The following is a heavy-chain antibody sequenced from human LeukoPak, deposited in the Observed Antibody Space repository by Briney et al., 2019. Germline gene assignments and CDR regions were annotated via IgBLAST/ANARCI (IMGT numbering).Heavy chain of an antibody. CDR2: IYYSGST. D-gene: IGHD3-10*01. Sequence: SETLSLTCTVSGGSISSYYWSWIRQPPGKGLEWIGYIYYSGSTNYNPSLKSRVTISVDTSKNQFSLKLSSVTAADTAVYYCARAILWGHDAFDIWGQGTMVTVSS. CDR3: ARAILWGHDAFDI. V-gene: IGHV4-59*01. CDR1: GGSISSYY. J-gene: IGHJ3*02.